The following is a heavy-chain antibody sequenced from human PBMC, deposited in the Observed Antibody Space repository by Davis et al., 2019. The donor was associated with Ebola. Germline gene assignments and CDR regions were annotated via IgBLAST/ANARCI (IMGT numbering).Heavy chain of an antibody. CDR2: IYYSGST. Sequence: PSETLSLTCTVSGGSIRSGGYYWSWIRQHPGKGLEWIGYIYYSGSTYYNPSLKSRVTISVDTSKNQLSLKLSSVTAADTAVYYCAMGVVVAATLCWFDPWGQGTLVTVSS. V-gene: IGHV4-30-4*08. D-gene: IGHD2-15*01. CDR1: GGSIRSGGYY. J-gene: IGHJ5*02. CDR3: AMGVVVAATLCWFDP.